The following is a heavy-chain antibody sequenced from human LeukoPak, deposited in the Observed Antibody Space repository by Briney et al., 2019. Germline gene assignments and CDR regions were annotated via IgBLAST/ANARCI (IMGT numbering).Heavy chain of an antibody. V-gene: IGHV3-15*01. CDR2: IQSNSDGGST. CDR1: GISFSNVW. D-gene: IGHD5-18*01. Sequence: PGGSLRLSCAVSGISFSNVWMSWVRQAPGKGLEWVGRIQSNSDGGSTNFAPPVRGRFTISRDDYRNTVYLQMNSLKTEDTAVYYCATDGVKRRYGLYWYFDLWGRGSLVTVSS. J-gene: IGHJ2*01. CDR3: ATDGVKRRYGLYWYFDL.